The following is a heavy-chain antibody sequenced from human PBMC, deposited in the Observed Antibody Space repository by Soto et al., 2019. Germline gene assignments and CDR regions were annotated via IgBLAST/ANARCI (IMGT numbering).Heavy chain of an antibody. CDR3: AKDFRSDGYFFDY. CDR2: ISGNGGNT. CDR1: GFTFNTYA. J-gene: IGHJ4*02. V-gene: IGHV3-23*01. Sequence: GGSLRLSCAASGFTFNTYAMNWVRQAPGRGLEWVSVISGNGGNTYYADSVKGRFAISRDNSKNTLYLQMNSLRAEDTAVYYCAKDFRSDGYFFDYWGQGTLVTVSS. D-gene: IGHD3-22*01.